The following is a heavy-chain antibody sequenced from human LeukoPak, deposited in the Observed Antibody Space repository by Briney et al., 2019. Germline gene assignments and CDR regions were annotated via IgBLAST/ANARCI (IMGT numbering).Heavy chain of an antibody. CDR2: IYFSGST. Sequence: PSETLSLTCTVSPDSTTSNFWSWIRQPPGKGLEWIGYIYFSGSTHYNPSLRSRVTISIDTSKNQFSLKLSSVTAADTAVYYCARDEVKDGSGHVDYWGQGTLVTVSS. CDR3: ARDEVKDGSGHVDY. D-gene: IGHD3-10*01. V-gene: IGHV4-30-4*01. J-gene: IGHJ4*02. CDR1: PDSTTSNF.